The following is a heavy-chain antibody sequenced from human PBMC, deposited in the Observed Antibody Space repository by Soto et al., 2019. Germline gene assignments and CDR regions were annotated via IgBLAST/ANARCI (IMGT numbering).Heavy chain of an antibody. CDR1: GFTFSSYG. CDR3: AANISPMVASIYYYYYGMDV. D-gene: IGHD5-12*01. J-gene: IGHJ6*02. V-gene: IGHV3-30*03. Sequence: VGSLRLSCAASGFTFSSYGMHWVRQAPGKGLEWVAVISYHGSNKYYADSVKGRFTISRDNSKNTLYLQMNSLRAEDTAVYYCAANISPMVASIYYYYYGMDVWGQGTTVTVSS. CDR2: ISYHGSNK.